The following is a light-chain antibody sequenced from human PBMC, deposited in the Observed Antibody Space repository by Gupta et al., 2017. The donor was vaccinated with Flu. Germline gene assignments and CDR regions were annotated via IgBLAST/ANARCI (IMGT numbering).Light chain of an antibody. V-gene: IGKV3-20*01. Sequence: EIVLTQSPATLSLSPGERATLSCRASQSVSSSYLAWYQQKPGQAPRLLCYGASSRATGIPARRSGRWSGTDFTLTISRVEPEDVAVYYCQQYGGSPWTFGQGTKVEIK. J-gene: IGKJ1*01. CDR1: QSVSSSY. CDR2: GAS. CDR3: QQYGGSPWT.